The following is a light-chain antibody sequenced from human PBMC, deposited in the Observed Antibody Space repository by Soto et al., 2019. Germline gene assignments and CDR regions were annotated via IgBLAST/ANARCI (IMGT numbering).Light chain of an antibody. V-gene: IGKV3-11*01. Sequence: EIVLTQSPATLSLSPGERATLSCRASQSVSSYLAWYQQKPGQDPGLLIYDASNRATGIPARFSVSGSGTDFTLTISSLEPEEFAVYDCQQRSNCQITFGQCTRLEIK. J-gene: IGKJ5*01. CDR2: DAS. CDR3: QQRSNCQIT. CDR1: QSVSSY.